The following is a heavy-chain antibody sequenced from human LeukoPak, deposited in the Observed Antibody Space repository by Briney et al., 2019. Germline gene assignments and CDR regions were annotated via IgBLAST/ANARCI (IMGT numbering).Heavy chain of an antibody. J-gene: IGHJ4*02. D-gene: IGHD5-24*01. CDR1: GYTFTTYG. V-gene: IGHV1-18*01. CDR3: ARALVDGYKELGY. Sequence: ASVKVSCKASGYTFTTYGITWVRQAPGQGLEWMGWISAYNGNTNYAQKAQGRVTMTTDTSTSTAYMELRSLRSDDTAVYYCARALVDGYKELGYWGQGTLVTVSS. CDR2: ISAYNGNT.